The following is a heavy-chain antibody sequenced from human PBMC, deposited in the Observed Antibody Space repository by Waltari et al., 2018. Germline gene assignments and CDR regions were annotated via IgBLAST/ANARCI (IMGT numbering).Heavy chain of an antibody. CDR3: ARHGGQGSGSQGDY. V-gene: IGHV4-39*01. CDR2: GSYNGNT. D-gene: IGHD3-10*01. CDR1: GGSISETLYY. Sequence: QVQLQESGPGLVNPSQTLSLTCTVSGGSISETLYYWAWIRQTPGKGLEWIGSGSYNGNTYHSPSLKSRVTILVYKSNNQFSLDLTSVTAADPAIYYCARHGGQGSGSQGDYWGQGKLVTVSS. J-gene: IGHJ4*02.